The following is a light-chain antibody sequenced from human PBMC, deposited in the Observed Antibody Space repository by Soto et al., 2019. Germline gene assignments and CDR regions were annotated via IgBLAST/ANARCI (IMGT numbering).Light chain of an antibody. Sequence: DIQMTQSPSSLSASVGDRVTITCRASQSISRYLNWYQQKPGKAPKLLIYAASNLQSGVPPRFSGSGSGTDFTLTISSLQPEDFATYYCQQSYNAPRALTFGGGTKVEVK. V-gene: IGKV1-39*01. CDR1: QSISRY. CDR3: QQSYNAPRALT. J-gene: IGKJ4*01. CDR2: AAS.